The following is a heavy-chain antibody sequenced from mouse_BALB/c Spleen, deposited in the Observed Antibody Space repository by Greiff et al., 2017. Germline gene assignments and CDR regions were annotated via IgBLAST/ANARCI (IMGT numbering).Heavy chain of an antibody. V-gene: IGHV1-15*01. D-gene: IGHD2-14*01. CDR1: GYTFTDFE. CDR2: IYPETGGT. Sequence: QVQLQQSGAELVRPGASVTLSFKASGYTFTDFEMHWVKQTPVHGLEWIGAIYPETGGTAYNQKFKGKATLTADKSSSTAYMELRSLTSEDSAVYYCTRDYRYDGAYWGQGTSVTVSS. J-gene: IGHJ4*01. CDR3: TRDYRYDGAY.